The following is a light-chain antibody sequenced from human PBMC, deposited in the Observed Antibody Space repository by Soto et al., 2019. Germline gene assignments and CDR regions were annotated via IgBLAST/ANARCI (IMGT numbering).Light chain of an antibody. CDR1: SSDVGGYSH. CDR2: EVT. CDR3: SSYAVSNNVV. Sequence: QSALTQPPSASGSPGQSVTISCTGTSSDVGGYSHVSWYQQHPGKAPKVMIYEVTKRHSGVPDRFSGSKSGNTASLTVSGLQAEDEADYYCSSYAVSNNVVFGGGTQLTVL. J-gene: IGLJ2*01. V-gene: IGLV2-8*01.